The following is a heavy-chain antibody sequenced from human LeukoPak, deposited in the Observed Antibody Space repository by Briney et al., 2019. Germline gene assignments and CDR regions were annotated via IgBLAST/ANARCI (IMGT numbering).Heavy chain of an antibody. CDR2: IQNDEIDK. CDR1: GFTFSSYS. Sequence: PGGSLRLSCAASGFTFSSYSMNWVRQAPGKGLGWVAFIQNDEIDKFYADSVKGRFTISRDNAKNSLYLQMNSLRAEDTAVYYCAKGGLNVDYWGQGTLVTVSS. CDR3: AKGGLNVDY. V-gene: IGHV3-30*02. J-gene: IGHJ4*02.